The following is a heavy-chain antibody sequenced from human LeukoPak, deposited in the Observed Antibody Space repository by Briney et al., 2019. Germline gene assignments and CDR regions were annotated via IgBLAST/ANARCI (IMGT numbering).Heavy chain of an antibody. Sequence: GASVKVSCKASGYTFTSYGISWVRQAPGQGLEWMGWISAYNGGTNYAQKFQGRVTMTRDMSISTAYMELSRLRSDDTAVYYCARVRHSSGWWDREADGTAFDIWGQGTMVTVSS. D-gene: IGHD6-19*01. CDR3: ARVRHSSGWWDREADGTAFDI. CDR1: GYTFTSYG. J-gene: IGHJ3*02. CDR2: ISAYNGGT. V-gene: IGHV1-18*01.